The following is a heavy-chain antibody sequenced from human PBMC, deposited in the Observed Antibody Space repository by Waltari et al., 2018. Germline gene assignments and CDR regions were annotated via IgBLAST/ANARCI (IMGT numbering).Heavy chain of an antibody. CDR3: ASSRSGGRRHWFDP. J-gene: IGHJ5*02. D-gene: IGHD2-15*01. CDR2: INHSGST. CDR1: GGSFSGYY. Sequence: QVQLQQWGAGLLKPSETLSLTCAVSGGSFSGYYWSWIRQPPGKGLEWIGEINHSGSTNYNPSLKSRVTISVDTSKNQFSLKLSSVTAADTAVYYCASSRSGGRRHWFDPWGQGTLVTVSS. V-gene: IGHV4-34*01.